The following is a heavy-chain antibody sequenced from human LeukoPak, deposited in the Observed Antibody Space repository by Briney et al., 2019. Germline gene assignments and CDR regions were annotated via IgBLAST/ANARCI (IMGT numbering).Heavy chain of an antibody. J-gene: IGHJ4*02. Sequence: GGSLRLSCAASGFTFSSYGMHWVRQAPGKGLEWVAFIRYDGSNKYYADSVKGRFTISRDNSKNTLYLQMNSLRAEDTAVYYCAKDGGFTIFGVVHYYFDYWGQGTLVTVSS. CDR3: AKDGGFTIFGVVHYYFDY. D-gene: IGHD3-3*01. V-gene: IGHV3-30*02. CDR2: IRYDGSNK. CDR1: GFTFSSYG.